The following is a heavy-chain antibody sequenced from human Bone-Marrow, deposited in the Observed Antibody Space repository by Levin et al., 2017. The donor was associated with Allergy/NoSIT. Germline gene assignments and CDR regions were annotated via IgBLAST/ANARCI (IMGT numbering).Heavy chain of an antibody. J-gene: IGHJ4*02. Sequence: SQTLSLTCTISGGSICIYDWSWVRQPPGKGLEWIGYISYTGTTSYNSSLKSRVSLSVDTSKNQFSLDLSAVTAADTAVYYCARGQNEILTGYDYWGQGTLVTVSS. D-gene: IGHD3-9*01. CDR1: GGSICIYD. CDR2: ISYTGTT. V-gene: IGHV4-59*01. CDR3: ARGQNEILTGYDY.